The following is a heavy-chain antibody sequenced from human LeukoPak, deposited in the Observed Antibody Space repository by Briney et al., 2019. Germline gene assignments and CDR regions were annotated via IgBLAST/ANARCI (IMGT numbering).Heavy chain of an antibody. CDR1: GGSFSGYY. D-gene: IGHD3-9*01. CDR3: ACEYYDILTGYYLFDY. Sequence: SETLSLTCAVYGGSFSGYYWSWIRQPPGKGLEWIGEINHSGSTNYNPSLKSRVTISVDTSKNQFSLKLSSVTAADTAAYYCACEYYDILTGYYLFDYWGQGTLVTVSS. V-gene: IGHV4-34*01. J-gene: IGHJ4*02. CDR2: INHSGST.